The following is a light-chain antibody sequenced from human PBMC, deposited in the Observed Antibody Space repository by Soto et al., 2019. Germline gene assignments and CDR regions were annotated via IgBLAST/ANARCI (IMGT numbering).Light chain of an antibody. CDR2: DVG. CDR1: SSNIGGYNF. V-gene: IGLV2-14*01. CDR3: NSYRTVSTYV. J-gene: IGLJ1*01. Sequence: QSALTQPASVSGSPGKWITIASIGTSSNIGGYNFVSWYQQHPGKAPKLLIYDVGNRPSGVSNRFSGSKSGNTASLTISGLQAEDEAHYYCNSYRTVSTYVFGTGTKLTVL.